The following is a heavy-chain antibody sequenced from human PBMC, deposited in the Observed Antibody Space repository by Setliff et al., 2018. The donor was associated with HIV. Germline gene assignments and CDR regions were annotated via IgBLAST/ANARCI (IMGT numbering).Heavy chain of an antibody. CDR2: IKADGSEK. J-gene: IGHJ4*02. V-gene: IGHV3-7*03. CDR1: RFTFSNYW. Sequence: GGSLRLSCTASRFTFSNYWMNWVRQAPGKGLEWVANIKADGSEKYYVDSVKGRFTISRDNAKKSLFLQMNSLRAEDTAVYYCTTDIPGTGYPFDYWGQGSLVTVSS. D-gene: IGHD3-9*01. CDR3: TTDIPGTGYPFDY.